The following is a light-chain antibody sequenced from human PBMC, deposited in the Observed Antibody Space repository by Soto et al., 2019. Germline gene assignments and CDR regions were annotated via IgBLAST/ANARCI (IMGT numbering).Light chain of an antibody. CDR3: QHYTLYSAP. J-gene: IGKJ5*01. CDR2: GAL. Sequence: RLTQSPSSLSASVGDTVTISCRASQDISTYLVWYQQKPGKAPTLLIFGALSLHNGVPPRFAGSGSGSEFTLTINRLQPDDFATYFGQHYTLYSAPFGQGTRV. CDR1: QDISTY. V-gene: IGKV1-5*01.